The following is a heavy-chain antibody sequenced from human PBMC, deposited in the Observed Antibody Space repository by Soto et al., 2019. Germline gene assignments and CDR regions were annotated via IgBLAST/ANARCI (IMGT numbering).Heavy chain of an antibody. CDR1: GFTFSNYA. D-gene: IGHD2-2*01. J-gene: IGHJ6*02. CDR2: VSFDGSNS. Sequence: QVQLVESGGGVVQPGRSLRLSCAASGFTFSNYAMHWVRQAPGKGLDWVAVVSFDGSNSYYADSVKGRFTISRDNSKNTLFLQMNSLRPEDTAVYFCARPLVPAIQTPPYSYYGLDVWGQGTTVTVSS. V-gene: IGHV3-30-3*01. CDR3: ARPLVPAIQTPPYSYYGLDV.